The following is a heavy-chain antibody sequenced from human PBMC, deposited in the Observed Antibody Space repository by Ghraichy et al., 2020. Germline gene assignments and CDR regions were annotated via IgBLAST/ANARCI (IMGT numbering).Heavy chain of an antibody. CDR1: GDSINNSDYY. Sequence: SETLYLTCAVSGDSINNSDYYWGWIRQPPGKGLEWIGNIYYSGSTYYNPSLESRVTISVDTSRNQMSLRLTSVTAADTAVYYCATGGLGFDPWGQGTLVSVSS. CDR3: ATGGLGFDP. J-gene: IGHJ5*02. D-gene: IGHD2-8*02. V-gene: IGHV4-39*01. CDR2: IYYSGST.